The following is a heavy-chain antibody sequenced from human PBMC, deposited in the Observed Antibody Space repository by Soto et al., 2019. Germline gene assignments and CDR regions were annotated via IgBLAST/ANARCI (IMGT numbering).Heavy chain of an antibody. CDR2: ISGSGGST. D-gene: IGHD5-12*01. CDR3: AKEEWPRYYYYGMDV. J-gene: IGHJ6*02. V-gene: IGHV3-23*01. Sequence: PXGSLRLSCAASGFTFSSYAMSWVRQAPGKGLEWVSAISGSGGSTYYADSVKGRFTISRDNSKNTLYLQMNSLRAEDTAVYYCAKEEWPRYYYYGMDVWGHGTTVTVSS. CDR1: GFTFSSYA.